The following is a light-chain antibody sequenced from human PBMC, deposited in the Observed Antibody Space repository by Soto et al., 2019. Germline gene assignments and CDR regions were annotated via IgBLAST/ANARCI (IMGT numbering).Light chain of an antibody. Sequence: DIVLKKSPVTRSPSPGERATLYCSASQSVSSNHLAWYQQKPGQAPRLLIYDAFNRATGIPARFSGSGSGTDFTLTISSLEPEDFAVYYCQQRSNWPNTFGQGTRLEIK. CDR3: QQRSNWPNT. V-gene: IGKV3-11*01. CDR1: QSVSSN. CDR2: DAF. J-gene: IGKJ5*01.